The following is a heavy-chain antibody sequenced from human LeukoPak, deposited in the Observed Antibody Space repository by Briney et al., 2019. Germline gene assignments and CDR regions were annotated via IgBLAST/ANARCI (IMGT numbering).Heavy chain of an antibody. D-gene: IGHD7-27*01. CDR3: VRDKNWGSGAFDI. J-gene: IGHJ3*02. CDR1: GFTFSSYS. CDR2: ISISSSYL. V-gene: IGHV3-21*01. Sequence: PGGSLRLSCAASGFTFSSYSMIWVRQAPGKGLEWVSSISISSSYLYYADSVKGRFTISRDNAKNSLYLQMNSLRAEDTAVYYCVRDKNWGSGAFDIWGQGTMVTVSS.